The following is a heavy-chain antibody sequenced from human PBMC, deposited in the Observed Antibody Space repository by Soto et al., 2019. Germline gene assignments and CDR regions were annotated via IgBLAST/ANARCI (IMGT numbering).Heavy chain of an antibody. V-gene: IGHV3-21*01. CDR3: ARVSGSSRMYYFDY. CDR2: ISSSSSYI. J-gene: IGHJ4*02. D-gene: IGHD6-19*01. Sequence: EVQLVESGGGLVKPGGSLRLSCAASGFTFSSYSMNWVRQAPGKGLEWVSSISSSSSYIYYADAVKGRFTISRDNDKNSLYLQMNILRAEDTAVYYCARVSGSSRMYYFDYWGQGTLVTVSS. CDR1: GFTFSSYS.